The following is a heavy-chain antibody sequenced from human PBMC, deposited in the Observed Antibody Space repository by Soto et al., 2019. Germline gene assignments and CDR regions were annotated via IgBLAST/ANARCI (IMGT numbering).Heavy chain of an antibody. CDR2: IYYSGST. D-gene: IGHD4-4*01. V-gene: IGHV4-59*08. J-gene: IGHJ4*02. Sequence: SETLSLTCTVSGGSISSYYWSWIRQPPGKGLEWIGYIYYSGSTNYNPSLKSRATISVDTSKNQFSLKLSSVTAADTAVYYCARVTTVTTFYFDYWGQGTLVTVSS. CDR1: GGSISSYY. CDR3: ARVTTVTTFYFDY.